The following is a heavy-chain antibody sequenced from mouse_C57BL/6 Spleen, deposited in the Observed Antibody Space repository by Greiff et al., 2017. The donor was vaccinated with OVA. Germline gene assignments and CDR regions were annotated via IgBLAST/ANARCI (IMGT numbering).Heavy chain of an antibody. V-gene: IGHV1-82*01. J-gene: IGHJ1*03. Sequence: VQLQQSGTELVKPGASVKISCKASGYAFSSSWMNWVKQRPGKGLEWIGRIYPGDGDTNYNGKFKGKATLTADKSSSTAYMQLSSLTSEDSAVYFCARLDFDVWGTGTTVTVSS. CDR1: GYAFSSSW. CDR3: ARLDFDV. CDR2: IYPGDGDT.